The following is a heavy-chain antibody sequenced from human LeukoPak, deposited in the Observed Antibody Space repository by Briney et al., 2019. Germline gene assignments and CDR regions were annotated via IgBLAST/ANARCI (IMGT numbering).Heavy chain of an antibody. V-gene: IGHV4-4*02. CDR2: IYHTGVT. CDR3: ARGGYTYPYYFDY. J-gene: IGHJ4*02. Sequence: PSGTLSLTCAVSSGSISSDNWWNWVRQTPGKQLHWIGEIYHTGVTNYIPSLKSRVTISLDKSNNQLSLKLTSVTAADTAVCYCARGGYTYPYYFDYWGQGALVTVSS. CDR1: SGSISSDNW. D-gene: IGHD5-18*01.